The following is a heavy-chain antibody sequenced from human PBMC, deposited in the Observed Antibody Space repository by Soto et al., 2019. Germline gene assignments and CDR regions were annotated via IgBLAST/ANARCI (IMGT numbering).Heavy chain of an antibody. CDR1: GYTFTSYG. CDR2: ISAYNGNT. V-gene: IGHV1-18*04. CDR3: ARARGLVVPAALVLYYYYGMDV. Sequence: GASVKVSCKASGYTFTSYGISWVRQAPGQGLERMGWISAYNGNTNYAQKLQGRVTMTTDTSTSTAYMELRSLRSDDTAVYYCARARGLVVPAALVLYYYYGMDVWGQGTTVTVSS. D-gene: IGHD2-2*01. J-gene: IGHJ6*02.